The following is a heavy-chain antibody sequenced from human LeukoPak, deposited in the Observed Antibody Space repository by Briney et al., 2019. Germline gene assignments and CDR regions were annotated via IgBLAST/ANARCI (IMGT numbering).Heavy chain of an antibody. CDR3: ARDQAPNSFGSNWFDP. J-gene: IGHJ5*02. D-gene: IGHD3-10*01. Sequence: PSETLSLTCAVSGGSISSSNWWSWVRQPPGKGLEWIGEIYHSGSTNYNPSLKSRVTISVDKSKNQFSLKLSSVTAADTAVYYCARDQAPNSFGSNWFDPWGQGTLVTVSS. V-gene: IGHV4-4*02. CDR2: IYHSGST. CDR1: GGSISSSNW.